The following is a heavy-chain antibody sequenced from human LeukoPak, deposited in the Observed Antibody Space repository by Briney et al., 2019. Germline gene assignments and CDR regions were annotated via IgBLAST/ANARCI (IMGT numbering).Heavy chain of an antibody. V-gene: IGHV3-9*01. Sequence: PGGSLRLSCVASGFTFDDYAMHWVRHAPGKGLEWVSGISWNSGKLVYADSVKGRFTISRDNAKTSLYLQINSLITDDTAFYYCAKAPAGTAAFDSWGQGTMVAVSS. J-gene: IGHJ3*02. CDR2: ISWNSGKL. CDR1: GFTFDDYA. CDR3: AKAPAGTAAFDS. D-gene: IGHD6-19*01.